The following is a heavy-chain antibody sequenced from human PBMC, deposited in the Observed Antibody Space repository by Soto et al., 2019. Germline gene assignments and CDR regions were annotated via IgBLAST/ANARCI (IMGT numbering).Heavy chain of an antibody. CDR1: GGTFSNYN. D-gene: IGHD6-19*01. J-gene: IGHJ4*02. CDR2: IIPVLGIA. Sequence: QVQLVQSGAEVKKPGSSVKVSCKASGGTFSNYNINWVRQAPGQGLEWMGRIIPVLGIANYAQNFQGRVTISADISTNTAYMELNSLRSEDTAVYYCASPPYSSGWYAFDYWGQGTLVTVSS. V-gene: IGHV1-69*02. CDR3: ASPPYSSGWYAFDY.